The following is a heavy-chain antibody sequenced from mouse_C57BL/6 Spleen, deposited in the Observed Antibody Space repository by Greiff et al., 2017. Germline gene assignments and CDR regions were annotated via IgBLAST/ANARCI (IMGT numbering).Heavy chain of an antibody. V-gene: IGHV1-7*01. CDR1: GYTFTSYW. D-gene: IGHD3-2*02. CDR3: AIDSSGYGYHAMDY. CDR2: INPSSGYT. Sequence: VQLQQSGAELAKPGASVKLSCKASGYTFTSYWMHWVKQRPGQGLEWIGYINPSSGYTKYNQKFKDKATLTADKSSSTAYIQLSSLTYEDSAVYYCAIDSSGYGYHAMDYWGQGTSVTVSS. J-gene: IGHJ4*01.